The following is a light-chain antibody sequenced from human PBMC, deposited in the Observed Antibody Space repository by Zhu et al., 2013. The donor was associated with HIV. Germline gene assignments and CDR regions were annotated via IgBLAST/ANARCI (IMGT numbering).Light chain of an antibody. J-gene: IGKJ4*01. Sequence: DIQMTQSPSSLSASVGDRVTITCRASHDIRNDLGWYQHKQGEAPKALIYAASTLQSGVPSRFSGSGYGTDFTLTISSLEPEDFAVYYCQQRTSWPPLTFGGGTKVEIK. V-gene: IGKV1-17*01. CDR1: HDIRND. CDR2: AAS. CDR3: QQRTSWPPLT.